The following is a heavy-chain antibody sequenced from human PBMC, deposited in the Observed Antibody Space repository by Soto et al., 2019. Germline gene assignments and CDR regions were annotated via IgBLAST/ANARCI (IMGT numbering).Heavy chain of an antibody. CDR2: IYPGDSDT. V-gene: IGHV5-51*01. CDR1: GYRFSSYW. J-gene: IGHJ6*02. Sequence: GESLKISCKGSGYRFSSYWIAWVRQMPGKGLEWMGIIYPGDSDTMYSPSFQGQVTFSADKSTSTAYLQWSSLKASDTAMYYCARRGSNGAYYYYGMDVWGQGTTVTVSS. D-gene: IGHD2-8*01. CDR3: ARRGSNGAYYYYGMDV.